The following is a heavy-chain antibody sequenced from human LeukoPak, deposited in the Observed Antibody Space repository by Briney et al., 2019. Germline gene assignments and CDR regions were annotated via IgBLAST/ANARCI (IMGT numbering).Heavy chain of an antibody. CDR1: GGSISSYY. Sequence: SETLSLTCTVSGGSISSYYWSWIRQPAGKGLEWIGRIYTSGSTNYNPSLKSRVTMSVDTSKHQFSLKLSSVTAADTAVYYCARDLGPYYDFWSQEGAAFDIWGQGTMVTVSS. CDR2: IYTSGST. V-gene: IGHV4-4*07. J-gene: IGHJ3*02. CDR3: ARDLGPYYDFWSQEGAAFDI. D-gene: IGHD3-3*01.